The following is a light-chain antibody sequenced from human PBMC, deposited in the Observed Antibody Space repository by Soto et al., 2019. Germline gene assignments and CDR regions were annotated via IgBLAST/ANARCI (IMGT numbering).Light chain of an antibody. J-gene: IGKJ3*01. CDR3: QQYANPPFT. CDR1: QDISNY. Sequence: DIQMTQSPSSLSASVGDRVTITCQASQDISNYLNWYQQKPGKAPKLLIYDASNLETGVTSRFSGSESGTDFTFTISSLQPEDIATYYCQQYANPPFTFGPGTKVDIK. V-gene: IGKV1-33*01. CDR2: DAS.